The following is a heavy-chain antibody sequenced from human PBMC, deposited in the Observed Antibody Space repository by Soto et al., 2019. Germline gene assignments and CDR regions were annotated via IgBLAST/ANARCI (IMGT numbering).Heavy chain of an antibody. D-gene: IGHD3-10*01. CDR3: ARVGNAFDI. V-gene: IGHV3-48*04. CDR2: ISSSRVYT. J-gene: IGHJ3*02. CDR1: GFTFSSYA. Sequence: EVQLLESGGGLVQPGGSLRLSCAASGFTFSSYAMSWVRQAPGKGLEWVSYISSSRVYTDYTDSVKGRFTISRDNAKNSLYLQMNSLRVEDTAVYYCARVGNAFDIWGQGTMVTVSS.